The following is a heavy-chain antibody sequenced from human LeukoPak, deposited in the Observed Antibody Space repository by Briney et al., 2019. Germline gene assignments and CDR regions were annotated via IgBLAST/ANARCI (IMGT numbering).Heavy chain of an antibody. CDR2: ISGRTGNS. CDR3: AKGGREPARLAVHMYHYFDG. J-gene: IGHJ2*01. CDR1: GFSFSIHA. V-gene: IGHV3-23*01. D-gene: IGHD6-19*01. Sequence: PGGSLRLSCAASGFSFSIHAMSWVRQAPGKGLEWVSGISGRTGNSDYADAVKGRFTISRDNSKDTVFLQMNSLRVEDTAVYYCAKGGREPARLAVHMYHYFDGWGRGTRVTVSS.